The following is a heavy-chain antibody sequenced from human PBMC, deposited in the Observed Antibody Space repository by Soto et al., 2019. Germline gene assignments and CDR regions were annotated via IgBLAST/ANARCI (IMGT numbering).Heavy chain of an antibody. CDR2: IYYSGST. D-gene: IGHD5-12*01. CDR3: RREATIEYYYYLDV. J-gene: IGHJ6*03. V-gene: IGHV4-59*01. CDR1: GGSISSYY. Sequence: SETLSLTCTVSGGSISSYYWSWIRQPPGKGLEWIGYIYYSGSTIYNPSLKSRVTVSVDTSKNQFSLKLSSVTAADTAVYYCRREATIEYYYYLDVGGKGTTVTVS.